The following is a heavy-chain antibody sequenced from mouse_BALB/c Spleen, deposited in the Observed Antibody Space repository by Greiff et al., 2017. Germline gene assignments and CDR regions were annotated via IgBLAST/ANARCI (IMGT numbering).Heavy chain of an antibody. V-gene: IGHV1-63*02. D-gene: IGHD2-10*02. CDR3: ARYGNYDAMDY. CDR1: GYTFTNYW. CDR2: IYPGGGYT. J-gene: IGHJ4*01. Sequence: QVQLQQSGAELVRPGTSVKISCKASGYTFTNYWLGWVKQRPGHGLEWIGDIYPGGGYTNYSEKFKGKATLTADTSSSTAYMQLSSLTSEDSAVYFCARYGNYDAMDYWGQGTSVTVSS.